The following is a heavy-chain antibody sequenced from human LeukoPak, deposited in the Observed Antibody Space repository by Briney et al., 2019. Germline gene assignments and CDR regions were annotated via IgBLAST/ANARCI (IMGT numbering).Heavy chain of an antibody. V-gene: IGHV4-39*07. J-gene: IGHJ4*02. Sequence: SPSETLSLTCTVSGGFMSSSSYYWGWMRQAPGKGLEWLGSISQSGNTYNNPSLKSRVTLSVDTSKNQVSLKLTSVSAADTAVYYCARSEINDYFKYWGPGILVTVST. CDR1: GGFMSSSSYY. CDR2: ISQSGNT. D-gene: IGHD3-16*01. CDR3: ARSEINDYFKY.